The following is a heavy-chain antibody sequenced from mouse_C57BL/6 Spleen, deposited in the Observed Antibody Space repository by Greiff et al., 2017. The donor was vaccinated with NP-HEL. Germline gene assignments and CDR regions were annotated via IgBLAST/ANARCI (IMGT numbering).Heavy chain of an antibody. Sequence: QVQLQQPGAELVRPGSSVKLSCKASGYTFTSYCMHWVKPRPIQGLEWIGNIDPSDSETHYNQKFKDKATLTVDKSSSTAYMQLSSLTSEDSAVYYCARETRGVAPYFEVWGKGTTVTVAS. CDR1: GYTFTSYC. J-gene: IGHJ1*03. D-gene: IGHD1-1*01. CDR3: ARETRGVAPYFEV. CDR2: IDPSDSET. V-gene: IGHV1-52*01.